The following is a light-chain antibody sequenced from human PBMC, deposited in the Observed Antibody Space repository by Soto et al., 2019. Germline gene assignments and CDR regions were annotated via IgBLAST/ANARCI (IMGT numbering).Light chain of an antibody. CDR3: QQRSDWPLT. CDR2: DAS. Sequence: EIVLTQSPATLSLSPGERATLSCRASQSLSSYLAWYQQKRGQAPRLLIYDASKRATGIPARFSGSGSGTDFTLSISSLEPEDCAVYYCQQRSDWPLTFGAGTKVETK. V-gene: IGKV3-11*01. J-gene: IGKJ4*01. CDR1: QSLSSY.